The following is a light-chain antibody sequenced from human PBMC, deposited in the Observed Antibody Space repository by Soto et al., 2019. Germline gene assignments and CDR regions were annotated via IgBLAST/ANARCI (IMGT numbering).Light chain of an antibody. CDR1: QSLSIL. Sequence: EIVMTQSPATLSVSPGERCTRSFISSQSLSILLAWYQQKPGQAPRLLIYGASTRATDIPARFSGSGSGTEFTLTISSLQSEDFASYYCQQYYKWPPKTFGQGTKVDIK. V-gene: IGKV3-15*01. J-gene: IGKJ1*01. CDR3: QQYYKWPPKT. CDR2: GAS.